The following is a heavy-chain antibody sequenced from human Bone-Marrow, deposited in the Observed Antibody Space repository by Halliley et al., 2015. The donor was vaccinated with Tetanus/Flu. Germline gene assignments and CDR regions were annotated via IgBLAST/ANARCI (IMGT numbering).Heavy chain of an antibody. D-gene: IGHD3-22*01. CDR1: GGSINSHY. CDR3: ARDGDSSGSDI. V-gene: IGHV4-59*11. CDR2: IYYTGKT. J-gene: IGHJ3*02. Sequence: TLSLTCSVSGGSINSHYWSWMRQPPGKGLEWIGYIYYTGKTNYSPSLKSRATISLDTSKNQFSLHLSSVTAADTGVYYCARDGDSSGSDIRGPGTMVIVSS.